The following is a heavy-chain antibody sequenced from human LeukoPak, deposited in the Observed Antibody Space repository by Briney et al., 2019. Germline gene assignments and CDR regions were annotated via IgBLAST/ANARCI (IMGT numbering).Heavy chain of an antibody. V-gene: IGHV4-39*07. J-gene: IGHJ5*02. CDR2: IYYSGST. D-gene: IGHD1-26*01. CDR3: ARDLKTVGATAIGWFDP. Sequence: SETLSLTCTVSGGSISSSSYYWGWIRQPPGKGLEWIGSIYYSGSTYYNPSLKSRVTMSVDTSKNQFSLKLSSVTAADTAVYYCARDLKTVGATAIGWFDPWGQGTLVTVSS. CDR1: GGSISSSSYY.